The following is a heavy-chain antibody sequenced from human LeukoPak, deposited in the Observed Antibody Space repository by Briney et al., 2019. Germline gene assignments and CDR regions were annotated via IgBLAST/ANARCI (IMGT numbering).Heavy chain of an antibody. D-gene: IGHD1-1*01. V-gene: IGHV3-30-3*01. CDR3: AKDYHWLVDY. CDR2: ISSDGSKK. Sequence: PGRSLRLSCAASGFTFSSYSVHWVRQAPGKGLEWVAIISSDGSKKYYADSVKGRFTISRDNSKNTLYLQMDSLRSEDTAVYYCAKDYHWLVDYWGQGTLVTVSS. CDR1: GFTFSSYS. J-gene: IGHJ4*02.